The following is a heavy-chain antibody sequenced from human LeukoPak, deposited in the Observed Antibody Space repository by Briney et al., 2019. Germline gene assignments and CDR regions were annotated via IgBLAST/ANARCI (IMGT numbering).Heavy chain of an antibody. J-gene: IGHJ4*02. V-gene: IGHV1-2*02. CDR3: ARTSDSGYDYFDY. CDR1: GYTFTGYY. D-gene: IGHD5-12*01. Sequence: ASVKVSCKASGYTFTGYYMHWVRQAPGQGLEWMGWINPNSGCTNYAQKFQGRVTMTRDTSISTAYMELSRLRSDDTAVYYCARTSDSGYDYFDYWGQGTLVTVSS. CDR2: INPNSGCT.